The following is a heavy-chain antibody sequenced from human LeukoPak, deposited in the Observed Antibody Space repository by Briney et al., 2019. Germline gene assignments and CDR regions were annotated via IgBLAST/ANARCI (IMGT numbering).Heavy chain of an antibody. J-gene: IGHJ6*02. Sequence: RSSETLSLTCTVSGGSISSGNYYWTWIRQPPGKGLEWIGYIYYSGSTYYNPSLKSRLTISIDTSKNQFSLKLSSVTVADTAVYFCARGGLSGYYFFMDVWGQGTTITVSS. D-gene: IGHD3-10*01. CDR2: IYYSGST. V-gene: IGHV4-30-4*01. CDR1: GGSISSGNYY. CDR3: ARGGLSGYYFFMDV.